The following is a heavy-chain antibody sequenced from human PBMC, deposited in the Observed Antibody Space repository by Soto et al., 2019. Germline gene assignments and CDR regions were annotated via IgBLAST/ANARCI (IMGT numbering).Heavy chain of an antibody. CDR3: ARDRGPSSGYYPYWFDP. CDR1: GGTFSSYA. Sequence: LVKVSCKASGGTFSSYAITWVRQAPGQGLEWMGGIIPIFGTANYAQKFQGRVTITADESTSTAYMELSSLRSEDTAVYYCARDRGPSSGYYPYWFDPWGQGTLVTVSS. V-gene: IGHV1-69*13. CDR2: IIPIFGTA. D-gene: IGHD3-22*01. J-gene: IGHJ5*02.